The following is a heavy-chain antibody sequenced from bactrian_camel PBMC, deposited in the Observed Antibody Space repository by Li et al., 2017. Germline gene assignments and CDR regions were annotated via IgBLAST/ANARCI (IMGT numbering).Heavy chain of an antibody. CDR3: VREDYVDNDPDHRFNY. D-gene: IGHD4*01. J-gene: IGHJ4*01. CDR1: VFTSTSSEFTFSSAW. Sequence: HVQLVESGGGLVQPGGSLRLSCAASVFTSTSSEFTFSSAWMYWVRQAPGKGLEWVSSINSDSFTTRYADSVKGQFTISRDKAKNTVYLQMNSLKPEDTAVYYCVREDYVDNDPDHRFNYWGQGTQVTVS. V-gene: IGHV3S26*01. CDR2: INSDSFTT.